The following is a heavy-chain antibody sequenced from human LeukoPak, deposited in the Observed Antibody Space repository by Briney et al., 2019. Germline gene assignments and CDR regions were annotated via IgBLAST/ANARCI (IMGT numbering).Heavy chain of an antibody. CDR1: GGSISSYY. V-gene: IGHV4-59*01. Sequence: SETLSLTCTVSGGSISSYYWSWIRQPPGKGLEWIGYIYYSGSTNYNPSLKSRVTISVDTSKNQFSLKLSSVTAADTAVYYCARSVLLWFGELYAFDIWGQETMVTVSS. CDR3: ARSVLLWFGELYAFDI. D-gene: IGHD3-10*01. J-gene: IGHJ3*02. CDR2: IYYSGST.